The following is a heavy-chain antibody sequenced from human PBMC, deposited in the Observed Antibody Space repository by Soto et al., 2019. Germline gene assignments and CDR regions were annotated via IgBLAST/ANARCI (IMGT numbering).Heavy chain of an antibody. V-gene: IGHV4-59*08. Sequence: PSETLSLTCTVSGGSISSYYWSWIRQPPGKGLEWIGYIYYSGSTNYNPSLKSRVTLSVDTSKNQFSLKLRSVTAADTAVYYCARLGGSYAVPHFDYWGQGTLVTVS. CDR1: GGSISSYY. J-gene: IGHJ4*02. CDR3: ARLGGSYAVPHFDY. CDR2: IYYSGST. D-gene: IGHD1-26*01.